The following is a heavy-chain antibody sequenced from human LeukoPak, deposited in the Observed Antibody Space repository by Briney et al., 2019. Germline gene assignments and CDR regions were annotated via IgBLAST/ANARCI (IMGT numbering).Heavy chain of an antibody. CDR2: IKHDGSDH. V-gene: IGHV3-7*01. CDR3: VRRPGSYNVLTGYSYYFDY. D-gene: IGHD3-9*01. CDR1: GFTFGSYW. J-gene: IGHJ4*02. Sequence: GGSLRLSCVGSGFTFGSYWMSWVRQAPGKGLEWVANIKHDGSDHYYADSVAGRFTISRDNAKNSLYLEMSSLRAEEAAVYFCVRRPGSYNVLTGYSYYFDYWGQGTLVTVSS.